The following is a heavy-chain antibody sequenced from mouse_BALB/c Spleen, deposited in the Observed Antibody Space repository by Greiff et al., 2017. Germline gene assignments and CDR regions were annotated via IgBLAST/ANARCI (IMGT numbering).Heavy chain of an antibody. CDR1: GFTFSSYG. CDR2: ISSGGSYT. D-gene: IGHD1-1*01. Sequence: DVMLVESGGDLVKPGGSLKLSCAASGFTFSSYGMSWVRQTPDKRLEWVATISSGGSYTYYPDSVKGRFTISRDNAKNTLYLQMSSLKSEDTAMYYCARTYGDWGQGTTLTVSS. J-gene: IGHJ2*01. CDR3: ARTYGD. V-gene: IGHV5-6*02.